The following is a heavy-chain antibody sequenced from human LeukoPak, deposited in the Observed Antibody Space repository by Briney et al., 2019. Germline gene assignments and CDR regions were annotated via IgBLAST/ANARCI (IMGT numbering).Heavy chain of an antibody. CDR3: AKDLTQKTYEGSPGLDV. Sequence: GGSLRLSCAASGFTFSSYAMSWVRQAPGKGLEWVAFIRHDGSNKFHADSVKGRFTISRDNPKNAVYLLMHSLRAEDTAVYYCAKDLTQKTYEGSPGLDVWGKGTTVTVSS. CDR2: IRHDGSNK. D-gene: IGHD3-22*01. V-gene: IGHV3-30*02. CDR1: GFTFSSYA. J-gene: IGHJ6*04.